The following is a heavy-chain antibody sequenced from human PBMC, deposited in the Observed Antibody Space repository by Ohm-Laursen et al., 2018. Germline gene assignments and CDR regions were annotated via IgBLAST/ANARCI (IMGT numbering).Heavy chain of an antibody. J-gene: IGHJ4*02. CDR2: INPNSGGT. V-gene: IGHV1-2*02. D-gene: IGHD4-17*01. CDR3: ARDHDYGDKIGY. Sequence: ASVKVSCKASGYTFTDYYMHWVRQAPGQGPEWMGWINPNSGGTNYAQKFQGRVTMTRDTSISTAYMELSRLRSDDTAVYYCARDHDYGDKIGYWGQGTLVTVSS. CDR1: GYTFTDYY.